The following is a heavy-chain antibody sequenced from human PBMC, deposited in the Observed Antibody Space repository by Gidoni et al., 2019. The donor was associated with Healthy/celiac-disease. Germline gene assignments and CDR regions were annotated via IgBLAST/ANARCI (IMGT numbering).Heavy chain of an antibody. V-gene: IGHV3-23*01. CDR3: AKSPLFVGDLYFDY. J-gene: IGHJ4*02. D-gene: IGHD2-21*02. CDR1: GFTFSSYA. CDR2: ISGSGGST. Sequence: EVQRLESGGGLVQHGGSLRISCAASGFTFSSYAMSWVRQAPGKGLEWVSAISGSGGSTYYADSVKGRFTISRDNSKNTLYLQMNSLRAEDTAVYYCAKSPLFVGDLYFDYWGQGTLVTVSS.